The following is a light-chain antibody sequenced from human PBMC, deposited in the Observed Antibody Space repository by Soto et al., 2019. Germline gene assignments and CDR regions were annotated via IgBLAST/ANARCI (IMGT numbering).Light chain of an antibody. V-gene: IGLV2-8*01. Sequence: QSVLTQPPSASGTLGQRVTISCTGTSSDVGAYNYVSWYQQLPGKAPKLIIYEVSKRPSGVPDRFSGSKSGNTASLTVSGLQAEDEADYYCTSYAGTYSFFYVFGTGTKVTVL. CDR1: SSDVGAYNY. CDR3: TSYAGTYSFFYV. CDR2: EVS. J-gene: IGLJ1*01.